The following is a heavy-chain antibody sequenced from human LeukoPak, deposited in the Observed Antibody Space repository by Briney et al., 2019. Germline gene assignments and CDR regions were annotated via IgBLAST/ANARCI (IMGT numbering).Heavy chain of an antibody. J-gene: IGHJ6*02. CDR1: GFTFSSYD. Sequence: GGSLRLSCAASGFTFSSYDMHWVRQATGKGLEWVSAIGTAGDTYYPGSVKGRFTISRENAKNSLHLQMNSLRAGDTAVYYCARDTPLRGSGSLYGMDVWGQGTTVTVSS. CDR3: ARDTPLRGSGSLYGMDV. D-gene: IGHD6-19*01. CDR2: IGTAGDT. V-gene: IGHV3-13*01.